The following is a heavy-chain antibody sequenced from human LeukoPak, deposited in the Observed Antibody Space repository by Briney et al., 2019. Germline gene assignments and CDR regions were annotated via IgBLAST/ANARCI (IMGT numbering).Heavy chain of an antibody. CDR1: GFTFSSYG. CDR3: AREEDSSSWSSDDDAFDI. CDR2: IKQDGSEK. D-gene: IGHD6-13*01. V-gene: IGHV3-7*03. Sequence: GGSLRLSCAASGFTFSSYGMSWVRQAPGKGLEWVANIKQDGSEKYYVDSVKGRFTISRDNAKNSLYLQMNSLRAEDTAVYYCAREEDSSSWSSDDDAFDIWGQGTMVTVSS. J-gene: IGHJ3*02.